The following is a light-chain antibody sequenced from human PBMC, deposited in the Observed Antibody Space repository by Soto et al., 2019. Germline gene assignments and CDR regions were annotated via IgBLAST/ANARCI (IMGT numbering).Light chain of an antibody. CDR1: RSNIGSNT. Sequence: QSVLTQPPSESGTPRQRVTISCSGSRSNIGSNTVNWYQQLPGTAPKFLIYSNNQRPSGVPKRCSGSNSGTSASLAISGVQSEDEADYYCSAWDDSLNGDVVFGGGTKVTVL. CDR2: SNN. J-gene: IGLJ2*01. CDR3: SAWDDSLNGDVV. V-gene: IGLV1-44*01.